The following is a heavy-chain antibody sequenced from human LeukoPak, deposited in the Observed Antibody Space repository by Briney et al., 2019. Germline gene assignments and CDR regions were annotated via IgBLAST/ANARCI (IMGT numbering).Heavy chain of an antibody. CDR2: IKTDGNHT. J-gene: IGHJ4*02. D-gene: IGHD4/OR15-4a*01. Sequence: GGCLRLSCAASGFTFSTYWMTWVRQAPGKGLEWVANIKTDGNHTYYLDSVKGRFTISRDNAKNFLFLQLGSLRADDTGVYYCARASMGGRDYHLDSWGQGTLVTVSS. V-gene: IGHV3-7*01. CDR3: ARASMGGRDYHLDS. CDR1: GFTFSTYW.